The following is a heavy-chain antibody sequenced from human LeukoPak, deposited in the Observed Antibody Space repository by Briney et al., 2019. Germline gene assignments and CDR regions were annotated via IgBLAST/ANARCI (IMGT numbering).Heavy chain of an antibody. D-gene: IGHD3-16*02. CDR2: ISYSGST. CDR1: GGSFSGYY. J-gene: IGHJ4*02. CDR3: ARYIWGSYPTFEDY. Sequence: MASETLSLTCAVYGGSFSGYYWSWIRQPPGKGLEWIGYISYSGSTNYNPSLKSRVTISVDTSKNQLSLKLNSVTAADTAVYYCARYIWGSYPTFEDYWGQGSLVTVSS. V-gene: IGHV4-59*01.